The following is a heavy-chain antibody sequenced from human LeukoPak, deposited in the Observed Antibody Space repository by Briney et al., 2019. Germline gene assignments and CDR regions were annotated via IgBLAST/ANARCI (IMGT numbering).Heavy chain of an antibody. D-gene: IGHD6-6*01. CDR1: GYTFTSYY. CDR2: INPSGGST. J-gene: IGHJ6*02. Sequence: ASVKVSCTASGYTFTSYYMHWVRQAPGQGLEWMGIINPSGGSTSYAQKFQGRVTVTRDTSTSTVYMELSSLRSEDAAVYYCARSTLAARLLMDVWGQGTTVTVSS. V-gene: IGHV1-46*01. CDR3: ARSTLAARLLMDV.